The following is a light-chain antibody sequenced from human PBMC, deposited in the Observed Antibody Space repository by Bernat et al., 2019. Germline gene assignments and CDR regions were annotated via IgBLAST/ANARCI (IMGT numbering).Light chain of an antibody. CDR3: QQYDTYPYA. Sequence: AIRMTQSPSSFSVSTGDRVTITCRASQGIGTYLAWYQQKPGLAPKLLIYATSTLQTGVPPRFSGSKDGTDFTLTISRLKSEDFATYYCQQYDTYPYAFGQGTKLEIK. J-gene: IGKJ2*01. V-gene: IGKV1-8*01. CDR1: QGIGTY. CDR2: ATS.